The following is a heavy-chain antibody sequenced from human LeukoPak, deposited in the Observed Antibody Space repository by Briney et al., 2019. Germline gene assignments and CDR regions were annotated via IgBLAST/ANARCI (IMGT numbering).Heavy chain of an antibody. Sequence: GGSLRLSCAASGFPSSNYWMHWVRQAPGKGLVWVSRMNSDGSSTSYADSVKGRFTISRDNAKNTLYLQMNSLRAEDAAVYYCATVSRSSGRGYFDYWGPGTLVTVSS. V-gene: IGHV3-74*01. J-gene: IGHJ4*02. CDR3: ATVSRSSGRGYFDY. D-gene: IGHD6-19*01. CDR2: MNSDGSST. CDR1: GFPSSNYW.